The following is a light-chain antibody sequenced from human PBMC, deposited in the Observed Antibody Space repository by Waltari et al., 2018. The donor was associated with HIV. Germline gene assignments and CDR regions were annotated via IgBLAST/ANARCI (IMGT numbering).Light chain of an antibody. V-gene: IGKV1-39*01. Sequence: IQLTQSPSSLSASVGDRVTIACRASQTSSTYLNWYQQKPGKAPKLLISAASSLQSGVPSRFSGSASGTDFTLTINSLQPEDYATYYCQQSYSSPLTFGPGTKVDIK. CDR1: QTSSTY. CDR3: QQSYSSPLT. CDR2: AAS. J-gene: IGKJ3*01.